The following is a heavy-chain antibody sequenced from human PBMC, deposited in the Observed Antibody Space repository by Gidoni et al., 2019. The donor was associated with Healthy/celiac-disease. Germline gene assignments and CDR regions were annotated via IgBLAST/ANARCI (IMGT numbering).Heavy chain of an antibody. V-gene: IGHV3-21*01. J-gene: IGHJ2*01. D-gene: IGHD5-12*01. CDR3: ARDGMATIKMCFFDL. CDR1: GFPFRSYS. Sequence: EVQLVESGGGLVKPGESLRLPCPASGFPFRSYSMNWVRQAPGKGLEWVSSISSSSSYIYYADSVKGRFTISRDNAKNSLYLQMNSLRAEDTAVYYCARDGMATIKMCFFDLWGRGTLVTVSS. CDR2: ISSSSSYI.